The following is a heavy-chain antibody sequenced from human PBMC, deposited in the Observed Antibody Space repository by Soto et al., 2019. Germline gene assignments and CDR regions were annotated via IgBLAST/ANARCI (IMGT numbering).Heavy chain of an antibody. Sequence: QVQLVQSGAEVKKPGSSVKVSCKASGGTFSSYAINWVRQAPGQGLEWMGGIIPIFGTADYAQKFQGRVRITADESTTTAYRQLSSLRSEDTAVYYCASVAAKYYYDGMDVWGQGTTVTVSS. CDR3: ASVAAKYYYDGMDV. V-gene: IGHV1-69*12. D-gene: IGHD1-26*01. CDR1: GGTFSSYA. J-gene: IGHJ6*02. CDR2: IIPIFGTA.